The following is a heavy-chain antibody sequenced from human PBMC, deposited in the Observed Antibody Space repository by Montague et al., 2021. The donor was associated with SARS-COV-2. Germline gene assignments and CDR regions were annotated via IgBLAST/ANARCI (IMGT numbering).Heavy chain of an antibody. J-gene: IGHJ3*02. CDR1: GFTFSDYY. CDR2: ISSSGRTI. Sequence: SLRLSCAASGFTFSDYYMSWIRQAPGKGLEWVSYISSSGRTIYNADSVKGRITISRDNAKNSMYLQMNSLRAEDTAVYYCARDPTKWELGYAFDIWGQGTMVTVSS. CDR3: ARDPTKWELGYAFDI. V-gene: IGHV3-11*01. D-gene: IGHD1-26*01.